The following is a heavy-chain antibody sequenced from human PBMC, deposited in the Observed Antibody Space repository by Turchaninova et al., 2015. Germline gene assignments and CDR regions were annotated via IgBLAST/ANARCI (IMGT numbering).Heavy chain of an antibody. CDR2: IIPIFGTS. J-gene: IGHJ3*02. CDR3: ARDPSRMGATNDGFDI. CDR1: GGALSGFA. D-gene: IGHD1-26*01. Sequence: QVQLVQSGTEVKKPGSSVKVTCKASGGALSGFAINWVRQAPGQGLEWIGGIIPIFGTSTSAQRFQGRGALTADMSTATAYMELGGLSSEDTATYFCARDPSRMGATNDGFDIWGQGTEVTVSS. V-gene: IGHV1-69*06.